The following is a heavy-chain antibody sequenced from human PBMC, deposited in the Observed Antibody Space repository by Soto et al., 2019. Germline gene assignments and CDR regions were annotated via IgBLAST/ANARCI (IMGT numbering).Heavy chain of an antibody. Sequence: EVKLVESGGVVVQPGGSLRLSCAASGFTFDDYMMHWVRQAPGKGLEWVSLITWDGGTTYYADSVQGRFTISRDNSHNSLYLQMNSLRTEDTALYYCAKGRGSGWTPADYWGQGTLVTVSS. CDR1: GFTFDDYM. V-gene: IGHV3-43*01. J-gene: IGHJ4*02. CDR2: ITWDGGTT. CDR3: AKGRGSGWTPADY. D-gene: IGHD6-19*01.